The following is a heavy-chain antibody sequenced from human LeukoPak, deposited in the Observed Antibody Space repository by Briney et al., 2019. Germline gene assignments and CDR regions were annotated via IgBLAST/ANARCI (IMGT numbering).Heavy chain of an antibody. CDR1: GFTFGSYA. Sequence: PGGSLRLSCAASGFTFGSYAMNWVRQAPGKGLEWVSFVSSSSSYIYYADSVKGRFTISRDNAKNSLYLQMNSLRAEDTAVYYCARLELYGYNYTPDFDYWGQGTLVTVSS. CDR3: ARLELYGYNYTPDFDY. J-gene: IGHJ4*02. CDR2: VSSSSSYI. D-gene: IGHD5-24*01. V-gene: IGHV3-21*01.